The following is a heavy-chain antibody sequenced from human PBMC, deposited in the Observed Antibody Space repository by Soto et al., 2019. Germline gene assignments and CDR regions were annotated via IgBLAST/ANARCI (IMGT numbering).Heavy chain of an antibody. V-gene: IGHV1-8*01. CDR1: FSPFSNYE. Sequence: SFPSSFSPFSNYETIWVRPAPCPVLEWMGWMPPHSGDPVYAQKFPGRITMTRDMSISTAYMELSSLKSDDTAVYYCARGRGGYCSGGARYRFLDPWGQGTLVTVS. CDR2: MPPHSGDP. J-gene: IGHJ5*02. CDR3: ARGRGGYCSGGARYRFLDP. D-gene: IGHD2-15*01.